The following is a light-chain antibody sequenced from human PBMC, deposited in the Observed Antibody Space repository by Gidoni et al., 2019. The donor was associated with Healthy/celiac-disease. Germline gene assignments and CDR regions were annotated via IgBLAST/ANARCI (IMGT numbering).Light chain of an antibody. V-gene: IGKV1-39*01. J-gene: IGKJ2*01. CDR3: QQSDSTPYT. CDR1: QSISSY. Sequence: IQMTQPPSSLSASVGDRVTITCRASQSISSYLNWYQQKPGKAPKLLIYAASSLQSGVPSRFSGSGSGTDFTLTSCSLQPEDFATYYCQQSDSTPYTFGQXTKLEIK. CDR2: AAS.